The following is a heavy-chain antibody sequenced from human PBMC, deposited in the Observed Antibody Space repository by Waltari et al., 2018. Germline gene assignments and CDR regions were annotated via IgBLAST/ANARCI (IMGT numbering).Heavy chain of an antibody. J-gene: IGHJ3*02. CDR3: AREGIAAAADAFDI. V-gene: IGHV4-31*03. CDR2: IYYSGST. CDR1: GGSISSGGYY. D-gene: IGHD6-13*01. Sequence: QVQLQESGPGLVKPSQTLSLTCTVSGGSISSGGYYWSWIRQHPGKGLEWIGYIYYSGSTYYNPSLKSRVTISVDTSKNQFSLKLSSVTAADTAVYYCAREGIAAAADAFDIWGQGTMVTVSS.